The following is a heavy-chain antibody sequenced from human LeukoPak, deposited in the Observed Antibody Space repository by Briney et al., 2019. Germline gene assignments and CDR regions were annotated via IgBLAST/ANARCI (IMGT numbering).Heavy chain of an antibody. Sequence: GGSLRLSCAASGFTFSSYAMGWVRQAPGKGLEWVSAISGSGGSTYYADSVKGRFTISRDNSKNTLYLQMNSLRAEDTAVYYCVRKVPHGGNPFDYWGQGTLVTVSS. CDR3: VRKVPHGGNPFDY. CDR2: ISGSGGST. V-gene: IGHV3-23*01. D-gene: IGHD4-23*01. J-gene: IGHJ4*02. CDR1: GFTFSSYA.